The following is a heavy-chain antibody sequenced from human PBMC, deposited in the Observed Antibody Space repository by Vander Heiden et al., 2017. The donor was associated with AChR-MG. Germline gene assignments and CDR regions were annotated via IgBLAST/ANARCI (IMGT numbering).Heavy chain of an antibody. CDR1: GFTFSRYA. CDR3: AKKDGGWVTSPPSDY. Sequence: QGHLVESGGGVVQPGRSLRLSCAASGFTFSRYALHWVRQAPGKGLEWVAVISYDGNNKYYADSVKGRFSISRDNSKNTLYLQMNSLRADDTAAYYCAKKDGGWVTSPPSDYWGQGTLVTVSS. D-gene: IGHD1-26*01. CDR2: ISYDGNNK. J-gene: IGHJ4*02. V-gene: IGHV3-30*18.